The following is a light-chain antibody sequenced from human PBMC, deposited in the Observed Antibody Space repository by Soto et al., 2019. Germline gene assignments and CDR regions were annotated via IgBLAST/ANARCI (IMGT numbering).Light chain of an antibody. Sequence: DIQMTQSPSSLSASVGDEVTITCRASQTIMTYLNWYQLKPGKPPRLLIYAASSLQSGVPSRFSGSGSGTEFTLTISSLQPDDFATYYCQQYNSYWTFGQGTKVDIK. V-gene: IGKV1-5*01. CDR3: QQYNSYWT. J-gene: IGKJ1*01. CDR2: AAS. CDR1: QTIMTY.